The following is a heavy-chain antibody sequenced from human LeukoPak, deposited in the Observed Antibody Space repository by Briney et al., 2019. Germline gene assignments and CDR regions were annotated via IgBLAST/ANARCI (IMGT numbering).Heavy chain of an antibody. CDR1: GGTFSSYA. CDR2: IIPIFGTA. V-gene: IGHV1-69*13. Sequence: SVTVSCKASGGTFSSYAISWVRQAPGQGLEWMGGIIPIFGTANYAQKFQGRVTITADESTTTAYMELSSLRSEDTAVYYCAREGIIPFDPWGQGTLVTVSS. CDR3: AREGIIPFDP. J-gene: IGHJ5*02. D-gene: IGHD3-16*01.